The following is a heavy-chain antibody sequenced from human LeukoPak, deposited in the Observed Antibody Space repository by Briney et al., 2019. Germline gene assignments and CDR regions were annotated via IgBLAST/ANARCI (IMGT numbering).Heavy chain of an antibody. CDR2: IYSGGST. V-gene: IGHV3-66*01. J-gene: IGHJ6*02. CDR1: GLTVSSNY. Sequence: GGSLRLSCAASGLTVSSNYMSWVRQAPGKGLEWVSVIYSGGSTYYADSVKGRFTISRDNSKNTLYLQMNSLRAEDTAVYYCARDSYSSGWHHFGYYYYGMDVWGQGTTVTVSS. D-gene: IGHD6-19*01. CDR3: ARDSYSSGWHHFGYYYYGMDV.